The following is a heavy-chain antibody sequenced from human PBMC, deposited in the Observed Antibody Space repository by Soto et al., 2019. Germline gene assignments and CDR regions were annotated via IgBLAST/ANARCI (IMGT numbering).Heavy chain of an antibody. CDR1: GYTFSNYG. CDR2: ISAYNGDT. Sequence: QVQLVQSGGEVKKPGASVKVSCEASGYTFSNYGIHWVRQAPGQGLEWMGWISAYNGDTNFAQKVQGRLTMATDTSTTTAYMELRSLRSDDTAVYYCATSPSNLYGMDVWGQGTTVTVSS. J-gene: IGHJ6*02. CDR3: ATSPSNLYGMDV. V-gene: IGHV1-18*01.